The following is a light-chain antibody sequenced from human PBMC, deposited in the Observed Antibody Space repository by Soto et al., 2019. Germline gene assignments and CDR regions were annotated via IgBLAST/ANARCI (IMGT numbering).Light chain of an antibody. CDR2: DAS. CDR1: QSISGW. Sequence: DIQMTQSPSTLSASVGDRVTIACRASQSISGWLAWYQQKPGKAPKILIYDASSLKSGVPSRFSGSGSGTEFTLTISSLQADDFATYYCQQYDAYPKTFGHGTKLEIK. CDR3: QQYDAYPKT. J-gene: IGKJ2*01. V-gene: IGKV1-5*01.